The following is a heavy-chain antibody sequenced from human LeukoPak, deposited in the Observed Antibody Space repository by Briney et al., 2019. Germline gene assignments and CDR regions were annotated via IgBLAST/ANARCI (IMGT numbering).Heavy chain of an antibody. CDR1: RFTFINAW. CDR2: IKSKADGETT. D-gene: IGHD4/OR15-4a*01. CDR3: AIDEPNYAPYDFDY. J-gene: IGHJ4*02. Sequence: GGSLRLSCAAARFTFINAWMNWVRQAPWKGPSRVGRIKSKADGETTDYAAPVKGRFTISRDDSNNMVYLQMSSLKVEDTAVYYCAIDEPNYAPYDFDYWGQGTLVTVSS. V-gene: IGHV3-15*01.